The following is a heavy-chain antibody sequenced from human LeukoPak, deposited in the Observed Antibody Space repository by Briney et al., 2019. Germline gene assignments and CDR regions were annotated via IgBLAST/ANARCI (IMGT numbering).Heavy chain of an antibody. D-gene: IGHD3-3*01. CDR1: GFTFSSYA. CDR2: ISGSGGST. V-gene: IGHV3-23*01. CDR3: AKVYLFGFWSGYSSVDY. J-gene: IGHJ4*02. Sequence: QTGGSLRLSCAASGFTFSSYAMSWVRQAPGKGLEWVSAISGSGGSTYYADSVKGRFTISRDNSKNTLYLQMNSLRAEDTAVYYCAKVYLFGFWSGYSSVDYWGQGTLVTVSS.